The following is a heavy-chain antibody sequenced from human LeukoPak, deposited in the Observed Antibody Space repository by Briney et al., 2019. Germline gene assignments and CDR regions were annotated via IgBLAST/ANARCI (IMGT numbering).Heavy chain of an antibody. CDR3: AKSDKLDLWRGP. J-gene: IGHJ5*02. CDR1: GFTFSIYG. D-gene: IGHD3-3*01. Sequence: GGSLRLSCAPSGFTFSIYGIHWVRQAPGKGLEWVAFIRYDGSRKYYGDSVKGRFTIFRDNSKNTLYLQMNDLRPEDTAVYYCAKSDKLDLWRGPWGPETVVTVSS. CDR2: IRYDGSRK. V-gene: IGHV3-30*02.